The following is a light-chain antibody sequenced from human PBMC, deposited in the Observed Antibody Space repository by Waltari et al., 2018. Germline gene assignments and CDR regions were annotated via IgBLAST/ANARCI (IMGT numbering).Light chain of an antibody. CDR3: QQYSTYSRT. V-gene: IGKV1-5*03. CDR1: QSISNW. Sequence: DVQMTQSPSTLSASVGDRVTITCRASQSISNWLAWYQQKPGKAPKVLIYKASNVESGVPSRFSGSGSGTEFTLTISCLQPDDCATYYCQQYSTYSRTFGQGTKVEIK. J-gene: IGKJ1*01. CDR2: KAS.